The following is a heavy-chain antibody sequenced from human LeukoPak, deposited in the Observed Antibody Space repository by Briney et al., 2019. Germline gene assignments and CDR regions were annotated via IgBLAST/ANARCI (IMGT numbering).Heavy chain of an antibody. CDR3: ARRTQWPYYFDY. CDR1: GGSISSYY. CDR2: IYYSGST. D-gene: IGHD6-19*01. V-gene: IGHV4-59*08. J-gene: IGHJ4*02. Sequence: SETLSLTCTVSGGSISSYYWSWIRQPPGKGLEWIGYIYYSGSTHYHPSLQSRLTLSVDPSNNQFSLKLSSVTAADTAVYYCARRTQWPYYFDYWGQGTLVTVSS.